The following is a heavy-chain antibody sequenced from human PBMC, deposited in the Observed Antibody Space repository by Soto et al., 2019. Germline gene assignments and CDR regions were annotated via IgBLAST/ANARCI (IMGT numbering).Heavy chain of an antibody. Sequence: PGGSLILSCAASGFTFSTHAMHWVRQAPGKGLECVAIVSFDGSNKYYADSVKGRFTISRDNSKNTLYLQMSGLTPEDTAVYYCARDQTGITTTGGGRIDHWGQGTLVTVSS. CDR2: VSFDGSNK. D-gene: IGHD1-20*01. CDR3: ARDQTGITTTGGGRIDH. CDR1: GFTFSTHA. J-gene: IGHJ4*02. V-gene: IGHV3-30-3*01.